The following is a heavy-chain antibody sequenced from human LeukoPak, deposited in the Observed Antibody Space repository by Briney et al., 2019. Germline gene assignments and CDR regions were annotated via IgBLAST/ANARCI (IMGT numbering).Heavy chain of an antibody. D-gene: IGHD1-1*01. CDR3: TRGAGSTTSNDAFDI. Sequence: PSETLSLTCTVSGGSISSYYWSWIRQPPGKGLEWIGYIYYSGSTNYNASLKSRVTISVDTSKNQFSLKVSSVTAADTAVYYCTRGAGSTTSNDAFDIWGQGTMVTVSS. J-gene: IGHJ3*02. CDR2: IYYSGST. CDR1: GGSISSYY. V-gene: IGHV4-59*12.